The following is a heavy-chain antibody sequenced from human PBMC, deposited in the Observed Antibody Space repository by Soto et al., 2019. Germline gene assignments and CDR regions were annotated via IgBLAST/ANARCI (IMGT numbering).Heavy chain of an antibody. CDR1: GFTFSGNG. J-gene: IGHJ6*02. CDR2: ISDDGSNK. Sequence: QVQLVESGGGGVQPGGSLRLSCAASGFTFSGNGLHGVCQAPGKGLEWVAVISDDGSNKYYADSVRGRFTISRDNSKNTLYLQMNSLRAEDTAVYYCAKAVNPRVYYYYGMDVWGQGTTVTVSS. V-gene: IGHV3-30*18. CDR3: AKAVNPRVYYYYGMDV.